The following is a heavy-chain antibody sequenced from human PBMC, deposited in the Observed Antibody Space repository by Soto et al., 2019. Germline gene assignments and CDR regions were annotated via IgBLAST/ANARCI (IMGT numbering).Heavy chain of an antibody. J-gene: IGHJ6*02. CDR1: GGSISSYY. D-gene: IGHD6-19*01. Sequence: SETLSLTCTVSGGSISSYYWSWIRQPPGKGLEWIGYIYYSGSTNYNPSLKSRVTISVDTSKNQFSLKLSSVTAADTAVYYCAGQLRDNYYYYGMDVWGQGTTVTVSS. V-gene: IGHV4-59*01. CDR2: IYYSGST. CDR3: AGQLRDNYYYYGMDV.